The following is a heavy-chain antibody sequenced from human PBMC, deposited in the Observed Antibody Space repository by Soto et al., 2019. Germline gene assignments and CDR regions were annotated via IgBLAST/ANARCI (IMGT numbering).Heavy chain of an antibody. V-gene: IGHV4-34*01. Sequence: QVQLQQWGAGLLKPSETLSLTCAVYGGSFSGYYWSWIRQPPGKGLEWIGEINHSGSTNYNPSLKSRVTRSVDTSKNQFSLTLSSVTAADTAVYYCARGRYFDWLLKYYFDYWGQGTLVTVSS. CDR3: ARGRYFDWLLKYYFDY. CDR1: GGSFSGYY. D-gene: IGHD3-9*01. J-gene: IGHJ4*02. CDR2: INHSGST.